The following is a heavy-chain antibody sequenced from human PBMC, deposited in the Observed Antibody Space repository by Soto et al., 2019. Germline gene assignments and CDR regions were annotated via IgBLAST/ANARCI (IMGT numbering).Heavy chain of an antibody. CDR2: IRAGAERS. J-gene: IGHJ6*02. Sequence: GSLSLSCVASGFTFNNYAMSWVRQAPGKGLEWVSAIRAGAERSLYADAAKGRFTISRDKFPITLYFQMNRLRGEDTGIYDCAISELRYPGYGMDVWGQGTKVTVSS. D-gene: IGHD1-7*01. CDR1: GFTFNNYA. V-gene: IGHV3-23*01. CDR3: AISELRYPGYGMDV.